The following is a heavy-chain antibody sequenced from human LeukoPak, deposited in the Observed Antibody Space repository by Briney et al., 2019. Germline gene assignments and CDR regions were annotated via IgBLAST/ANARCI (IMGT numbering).Heavy chain of an antibody. V-gene: IGHV3-23*01. CDR2: ISGSGGST. CDR3: AKGITMVRGVVDY. D-gene: IGHD3-10*01. CDR1: GFTFSIYA. J-gene: IGHJ4*02. Sequence: AGGSLRFSCAASGFTFSIYAMTWVRQAPGKGLERVSAISGSGGSTYYADSVKGRFTISRDNSKNTLYLQMNSLRAEDTAVYYCAKGITMVRGVVDYWGQGTLVTVSS.